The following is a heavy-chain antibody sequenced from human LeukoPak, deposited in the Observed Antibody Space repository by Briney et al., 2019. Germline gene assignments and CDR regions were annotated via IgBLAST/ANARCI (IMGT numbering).Heavy chain of an antibody. CDR3: ARDAVPYCDSDCYVLDI. V-gene: IGHV6-1*01. CDR1: GDSVSSSTAT. J-gene: IGHJ3*02. Sequence: QSQTLSLTCVISGDSVSSSTATWNWIRQSPSRGLEWLGRTYYKSKWYNDYAVFVKSRITIKPDTSKNQFSLQLNSVSPDDTAVYYCARDAVPYCDSDCYVLDIWGQGTMVTVS. CDR2: TYYKSKWYN. D-gene: IGHD2-21*01.